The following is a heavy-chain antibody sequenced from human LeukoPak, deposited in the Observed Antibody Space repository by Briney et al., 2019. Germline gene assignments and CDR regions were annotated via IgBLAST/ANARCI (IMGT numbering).Heavy chain of an antibody. J-gene: IGHJ4*02. CDR1: GFTFSSYS. V-gene: IGHV3-48*01. Sequence: GGSLRLSCAASGFTFSSYSMNWVRQAPGKGLEWVSYISGSSSTIYYADSVKGRFTISRDNAKNTLYLQMNSLRAEDTAVYYCATPFDDRGQGTLVTVSS. CDR3: ATPFDD. CDR2: ISGSSSTI.